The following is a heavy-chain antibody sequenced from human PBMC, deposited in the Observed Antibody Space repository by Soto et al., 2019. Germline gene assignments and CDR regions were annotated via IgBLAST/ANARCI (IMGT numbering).Heavy chain of an antibody. V-gene: IGHV1-18*01. Sequence: ASVKVSCKTSGYTFSNYGITWVRQAPGQPLEWLGWISLYSDGTHYAQKFQGRVSMTTDTSTTTAYMELRSLRSDDTAVYYCARVVPGAEAWFGPWGQGTLVNVSS. J-gene: IGHJ5*02. D-gene: IGHD2-2*01. CDR2: ISLYSDGT. CDR3: ARVVPGAEAWFGP. CDR1: GYTFSNYG.